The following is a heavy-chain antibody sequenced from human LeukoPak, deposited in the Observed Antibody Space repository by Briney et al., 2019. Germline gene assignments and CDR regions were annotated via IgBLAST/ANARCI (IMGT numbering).Heavy chain of an antibody. Sequence: GGSLRLSCAVSGFTFSSYAMSWVRQAPGKGLEWVSTISNSDDNTYYADSVKGRFTISRDNSKNTLYLQMNSLRADDTAVYYCARRAGAYSHPYDYWGQGTLVTVSS. CDR2: ISNSDDNT. D-gene: IGHD4/OR15-4a*01. J-gene: IGHJ4*02. CDR3: ARRAGAYSHPYDY. CDR1: GFTFSSYA. V-gene: IGHV3-23*01.